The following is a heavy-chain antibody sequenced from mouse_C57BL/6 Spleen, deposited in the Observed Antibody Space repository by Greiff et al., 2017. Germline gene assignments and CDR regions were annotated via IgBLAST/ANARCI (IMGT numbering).Heavy chain of an antibody. CDR3: ASYYYGSRAY. CDR2: IYPRSGNT. Sequence: QVQLQQSGAELARPGASVKLSCKASGYTFTSYGISWVKQRTGQGLEWIGEIYPRSGNTYYNEKFKGKATLTADKSSSTAYMELRSLTSEDSAVYFCASYYYGSRAYWGQGTLVTVSA. D-gene: IGHD1-1*01. V-gene: IGHV1-81*01. J-gene: IGHJ3*01. CDR1: GYTFTSYG.